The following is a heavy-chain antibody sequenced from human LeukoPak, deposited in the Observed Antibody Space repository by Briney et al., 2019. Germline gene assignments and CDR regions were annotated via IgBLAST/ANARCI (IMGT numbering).Heavy chain of an antibody. CDR2: IRSKAYGGTT. J-gene: IGHJ4*02. CDR1: GFTFGDYS. D-gene: IGHD3-22*01. Sequence: GSLRPSCTASGFTFGDYSMSWFRQAPGKGLEWVGFIRSKAYGGTTEYAASVKGRFTISRDDSKSIAYLQMNSLKTEDTAVYYCTRAGDSSGYYPAPLDYWGQGTLVTVSS. CDR3: TRAGDSSGYYPAPLDY. V-gene: IGHV3-49*03.